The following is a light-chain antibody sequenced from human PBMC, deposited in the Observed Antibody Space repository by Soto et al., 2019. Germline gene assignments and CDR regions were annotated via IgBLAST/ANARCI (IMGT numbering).Light chain of an antibody. V-gene: IGKV1-5*03. Sequence: DIQMTQSPSTLSAFVGDRVTITCRASQSISSWLAWYQQKPGKAPKLLVYQASTLESGVPLRFSGSGSGTEFTLTINSMQSDDFANYYCQQYDSYSWTFGQGTKVDIK. J-gene: IGKJ1*01. CDR2: QAS. CDR3: QQYDSYSWT. CDR1: QSISSW.